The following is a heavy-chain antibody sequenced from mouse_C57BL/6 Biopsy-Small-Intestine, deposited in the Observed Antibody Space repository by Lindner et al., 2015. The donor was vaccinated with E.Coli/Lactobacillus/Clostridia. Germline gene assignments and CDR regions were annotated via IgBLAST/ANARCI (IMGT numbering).Heavy chain of an antibody. CDR3: ARLNTVLMMDY. J-gene: IGHJ4*01. D-gene: IGHD1-1*01. V-gene: IGHV5-6*01. Sequence: VQLQESGGDLVKPGGSLKLSCAASGFTFSSYGMSWVRQTPDKRLEWVAAISTGGSYTYYPDSVKGRFAISRDNAKDTLYLQMSSLKSEDTAMYHCARLNTVLMMDYWGQGTSVTVSS. CDR1: GFTFSSYG. CDR2: ISTGGSYT.